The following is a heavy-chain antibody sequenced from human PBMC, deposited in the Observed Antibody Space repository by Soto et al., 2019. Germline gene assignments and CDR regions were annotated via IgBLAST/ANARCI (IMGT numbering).Heavy chain of an antibody. CDR2: INPSGGST. CDR3: ARSPYYDILTGYQEVPYYFDY. Sequence: ASVKVSCKASGYTFTSYYMHWVRQAPGQGPEWMGIINPSGGSTSYAQKFQGRVTMTRDTSTSTVYMELSSLRSEDTAVYYRARSPYYDILTGYQEVPYYFDYWGQGTLVTVPQ. CDR1: GYTFTSYY. D-gene: IGHD3-9*01. J-gene: IGHJ4*02. V-gene: IGHV1-46*01.